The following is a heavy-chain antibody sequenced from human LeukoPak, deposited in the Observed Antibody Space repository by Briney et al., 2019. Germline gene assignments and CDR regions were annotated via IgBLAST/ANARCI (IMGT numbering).Heavy chain of an antibody. CDR3: AREKWLPNYYYYYMDV. CDR1: GFTFSSYG. D-gene: IGHD3-22*01. CDR2: ISYDGSNK. Sequence: PGGSLRLSCAASGFTFSSYGMHWVRQAPGKGLEWVAVISYDGSNKYYADSVKGRFTISRDNSKNTLYLQMNSLRAEDTAVYYCAREKWLPNYYYYYMDVWGKGTTVTVSS. V-gene: IGHV3-30*03. J-gene: IGHJ6*03.